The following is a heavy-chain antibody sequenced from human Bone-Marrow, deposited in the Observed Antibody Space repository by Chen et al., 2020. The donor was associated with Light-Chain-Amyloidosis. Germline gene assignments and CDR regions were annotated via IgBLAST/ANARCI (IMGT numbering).Heavy chain of an antibody. D-gene: IGHD1-7*01. J-gene: IGHJ4*02. V-gene: IGHV3-7*01. Sequence: EVQLVESGGGLVQPGESLRLSCAASGFTFGRYWMTWVRQAPGKGLEWVANIKQDGSEKYYVDSVKGRFTISRDNAKNSLYLKMNSLRAEDTAVYYCARHWELRGQGTLVTVSS. CDR3: ARHWEL. CDR2: IKQDGSEK. CDR1: GFTFGRYW.